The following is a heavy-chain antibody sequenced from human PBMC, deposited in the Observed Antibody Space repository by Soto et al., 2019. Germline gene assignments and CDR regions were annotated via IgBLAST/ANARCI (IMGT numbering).Heavy chain of an antibody. V-gene: IGHV3-9*01. CDR1: GFTFDDYA. CDR2: ISWNSGSI. CDR3: AKDIISRGWSYAFDI. J-gene: IGHJ3*02. Sequence: GGSLRLSCAASGFTFDDYAMHWVRQAPGKGLEWVSGISWNSGSIGYADSVKGRFTISRDNAKNSLYLQMNSLRAEDTALYYCAKDIISRGWSYAFDIWGQGTMVTVSS. D-gene: IGHD6-19*01.